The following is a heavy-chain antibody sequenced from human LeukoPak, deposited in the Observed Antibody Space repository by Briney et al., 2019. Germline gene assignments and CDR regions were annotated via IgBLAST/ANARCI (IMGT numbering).Heavy chain of an antibody. CDR3: ARLYRPQKKYYYDSSGSYGGWFDP. Sequence: ASVKVSCKASGYTFTSYYMHWVRQAPGQGLEWMGIINPSGGSTSYAQKFQGRVTMTRDTSTSTVYMELSSLRSEDTAVYYCARLYRPQKKYYYDSSGSYGGWFDPWGQGTLVTVSS. D-gene: IGHD3-22*01. J-gene: IGHJ5*02. V-gene: IGHV1-46*01. CDR2: INPSGGST. CDR1: GYTFTSYY.